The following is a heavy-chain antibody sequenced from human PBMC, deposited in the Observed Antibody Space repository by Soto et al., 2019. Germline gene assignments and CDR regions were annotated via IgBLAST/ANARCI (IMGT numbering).Heavy chain of an antibody. CDR1: GFTFSIYA. CDR2: ISYDGSNK. CDR3: ARDGPSSGATKPYYYYGMDV. V-gene: IGHV3-30-3*01. J-gene: IGHJ6*02. D-gene: IGHD2-15*01. Sequence: ESGGGVVQPGRSLRLSCAASGFTFSIYAMHWVRQAPGKGLEWVAVISYDGSNKYYADSVKGRFTISRDNSKNTLYLQMNSLRAEDTAVYYCARDGPSSGATKPYYYYGMDVWGQGTTVTVSS.